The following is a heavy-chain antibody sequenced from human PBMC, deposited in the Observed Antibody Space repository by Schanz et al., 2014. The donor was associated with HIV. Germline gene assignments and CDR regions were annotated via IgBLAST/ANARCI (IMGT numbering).Heavy chain of an antibody. V-gene: IGHV3-23*04. CDR1: GFTFSSYA. CDR2: ISGSSIT. CDR3: ANSGYCTNGICYTRGDGMDV. J-gene: IGHJ6*02. Sequence: VQLVESGGGVVQPGRSLRLSCAASGFTFSSYAMSWVRQAPGKGLEWVSAISGSSITYSADSVKGRFTISRDNSKNTLYLQMNGLRAEDTAVYYCANSGYCTNGICYTRGDGMDVWGQGTTVTVSS. D-gene: IGHD2-8*01.